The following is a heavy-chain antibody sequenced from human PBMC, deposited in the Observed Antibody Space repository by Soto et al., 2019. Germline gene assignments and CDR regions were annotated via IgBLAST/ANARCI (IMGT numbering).Heavy chain of an antibody. CDR2: ISSSGSII. V-gene: IGHV3-11*01. J-gene: IGHJ6*04. Sequence: QVQLVESGGGLVKPGGSLRLSCAASGFTFSDYYMSWIRQAPGKGLEWVSDISSSGSIIYYADSVKGRFTISRDNAKNSLYLQMNGLKAEDAAVYCCARVKGYYFSGMDVWGEWTTVTVSS. CDR1: GFTFSDYY. CDR3: ARVKGYYFSGMDV. D-gene: IGHD3-22*01.